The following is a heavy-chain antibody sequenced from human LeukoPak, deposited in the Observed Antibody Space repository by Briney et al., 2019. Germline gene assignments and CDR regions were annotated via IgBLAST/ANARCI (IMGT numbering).Heavy chain of an antibody. CDR3: ARDAYPLTWSSSSAGPDY. CDR1: GGTFSSYA. V-gene: IGHV3-21*01. D-gene: IGHD6-13*01. J-gene: IGHJ4*02. Sequence: SCKASGGTFSSYAMNWVRQAPGKGLEWVSSISSSSSYIYYADSVKGRFTISRDNSKNTLYLQMDSLRAEDTAVYYCARDAYPLTWSSSSAGPDYWGQGTLVTVSS. CDR2: ISSSSSYI.